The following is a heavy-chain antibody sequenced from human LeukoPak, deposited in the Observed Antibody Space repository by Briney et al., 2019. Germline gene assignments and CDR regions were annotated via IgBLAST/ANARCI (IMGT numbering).Heavy chain of an antibody. CDR3: ARSALAERMITFGGVIVDY. V-gene: IGHV3-48*04. CDR2: ISSSGSTI. D-gene: IGHD3-16*02. CDR1: GFTFSRYN. J-gene: IGHJ4*02. Sequence: PGGSLRLSCAASGFTFSRYNMNWIRQAPGKGLEWVSYISSSGSTIYYADSVKGRFTISRDNAKNSLYLQMNSLRAEDTAVCYCARSALAERMITFGGVIVDYWGQGTLVTVSS.